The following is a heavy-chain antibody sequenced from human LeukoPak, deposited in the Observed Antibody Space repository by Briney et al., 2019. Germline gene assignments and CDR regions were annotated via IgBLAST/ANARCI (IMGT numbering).Heavy chain of an antibody. CDR2: IGTAGDT. J-gene: IGHJ4*02. CDR1: GFTFSSYD. D-gene: IGHD3-22*01. V-gene: IGHV3-13*01. Sequence: GGSLRLSCAASGFTFSSYDMHWVRQATGKGLEWVSAIGTAGDTYYPGSVKGRFTISRENAKKSLYLQMNSLRAEDTAVYYCARSYYYDSSHTVDYWGQGTLVTVSS. CDR3: ARSYYYDSSHTVDY.